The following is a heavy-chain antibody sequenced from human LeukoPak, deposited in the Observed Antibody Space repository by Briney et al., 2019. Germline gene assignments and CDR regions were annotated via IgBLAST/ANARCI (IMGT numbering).Heavy chain of an antibody. CDR3: ARRGSGWYLNDY. Sequence: KASETLSLXCTVSGGSISSGSYYWSWSRQPAGKGLEWIGRIYTSGSTYYNPSLKSRVTISVDTSKNQFSLKLSSVTAADTAVYYCARRGSGWYLNDYWGQGTLVTVSS. D-gene: IGHD6-19*01. V-gene: IGHV4-61*02. J-gene: IGHJ4*02. CDR2: IYTSGST. CDR1: GGSISSGSYY.